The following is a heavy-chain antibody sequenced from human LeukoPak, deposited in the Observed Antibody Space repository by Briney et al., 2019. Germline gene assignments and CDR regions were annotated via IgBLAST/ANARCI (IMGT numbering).Heavy chain of an antibody. CDR1: GYTFSSYS. J-gene: IGHJ4*02. CDR2: ISVMSNYI. D-gene: IGHD3-22*01. CDR3: VRLRRNSDTSGFYYYYDF. V-gene: IGHV3-21*01. Sequence: GGSLRLSCLASGYTFSSYSINWVRQAPGKGLEWVSSISVMSNYIYYADSVRGRFRISRDDARDSLYLQMNSLRAEDTAVYYCVRLRRNSDTSGFYYYYDFWGQGTLVTVSS.